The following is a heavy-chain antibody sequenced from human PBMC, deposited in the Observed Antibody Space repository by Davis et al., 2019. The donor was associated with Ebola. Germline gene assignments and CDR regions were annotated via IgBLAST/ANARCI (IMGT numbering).Heavy chain of an antibody. CDR1: GYTFTGYY. CDR2: INPNSGGT. D-gene: IGHD3-22*01. V-gene: IGHV1-2*02. J-gene: IGHJ4*02. CDR3: ARDYDSSGYYLNAFDY. Sequence: ASVKVSCKASGYTFTGYYMHWVRQAPGQGLEWMGWINPNSGGTNYAQKFQGRVTMTRDTSISTAYMELSRLRSDDTAVYYCARDYDSSGYYLNAFDYWGQGTLVTVSS.